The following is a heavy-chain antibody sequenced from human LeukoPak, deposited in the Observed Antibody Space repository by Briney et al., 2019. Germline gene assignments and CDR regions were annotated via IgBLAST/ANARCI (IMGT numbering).Heavy chain of an antibody. V-gene: IGHV4-59*12. CDR1: GGSISSYY. CDR2: IYYSGST. Sequence: SETLSLTCTVSGGSISSYYWSWIRQPPGKGLEWIGYIYYSGSTNYNPSLKSRVTISVDTSKNQFSLKLSSVTAADTAVYYCASPLAARRAFDIWGQGTMVTVSS. CDR3: ASPLAARRAFDI. J-gene: IGHJ3*02. D-gene: IGHD6-13*01.